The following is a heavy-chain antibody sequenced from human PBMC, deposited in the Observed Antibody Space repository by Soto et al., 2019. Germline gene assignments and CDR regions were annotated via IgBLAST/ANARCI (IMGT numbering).Heavy chain of an antibody. CDR1: GFTFSSYA. CDR3: SNPGIGYSYDSSCLDY. J-gene: IGHJ4*02. V-gene: IGHV3-23*01. CDR2: IKGSGGSK. Sequence: GGSLRLSCAASGFTFSSYAMSWVRQAPGKGLEWVSAIKGSGGSKYYADSVKGRFTISRDNSKNTLYRQMNSLRAEDTAVYYCSNPGIGYSYDSSCLDYWGQGTLVTVSS. D-gene: IGHD3-22*01.